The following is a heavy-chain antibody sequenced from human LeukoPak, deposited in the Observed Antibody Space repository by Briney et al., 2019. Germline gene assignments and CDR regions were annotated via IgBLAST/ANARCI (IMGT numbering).Heavy chain of an antibody. Sequence: GESLNISCTGSGYSFTNYWIWWVRDMAKKLLELLGIIYPGDCDTNDSPSFQGQVTISADKSISTAYLQWSSLKASDTAMYYCARAAAGLKTYCYYYGMDVWGQGTTVTVSS. D-gene: IGHD6-13*01. CDR1: GYSFTNYW. J-gene: IGHJ6*02. CDR2: IYPGDCDT. CDR3: ARAAAGLKTYCYYYGMDV. V-gene: IGHV5-51*01.